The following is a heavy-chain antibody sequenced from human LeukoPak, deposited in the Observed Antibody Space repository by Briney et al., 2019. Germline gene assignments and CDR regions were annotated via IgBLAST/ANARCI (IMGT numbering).Heavy chain of an antibody. Sequence: TSETLSLTCTVSGGSISSGDYYWSWIRQPPGKGLEWIGYIYYSGSTNYNPSLKSRVTISVDTSKNQFSLKLSSVTAADTAVYFCARVGSYYDAFDIWGQGTMVTVSS. V-gene: IGHV4-61*08. CDR3: ARVGSYYDAFDI. CDR2: IYYSGST. D-gene: IGHD2-8*01. J-gene: IGHJ3*02. CDR1: GGSISSGDYY.